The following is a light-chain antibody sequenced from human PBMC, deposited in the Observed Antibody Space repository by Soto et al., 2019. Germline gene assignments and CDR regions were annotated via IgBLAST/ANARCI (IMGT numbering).Light chain of an antibody. Sequence: NFVLTQPHSVSESPGKTVTISCTRSSGSVASNYVQWYQQRPGSSPTTMIYDDNQRPSGVPDRFSGSIDSSSNSASLTISGLKTEDEADYYCQSYDSSNHVVFGGGTKLTVL. CDR2: DDN. J-gene: IGLJ2*01. CDR1: SGSVASNY. CDR3: QSYDSSNHVV. V-gene: IGLV6-57*01.